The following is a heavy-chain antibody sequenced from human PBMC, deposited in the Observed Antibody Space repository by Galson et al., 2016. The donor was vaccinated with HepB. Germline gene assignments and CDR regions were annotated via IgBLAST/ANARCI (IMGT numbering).Heavy chain of an antibody. V-gene: IGHV4-61*01. CDR2: VSYNGKT. CDR1: AGSVTNRNYY. J-gene: IGHJ4*02. Sequence: SETLSLTCTVSAGSVTNRNYYWSWIRQSPGKGLEWIGYVSYNGKTIYHPSLGSRVTISADTSKNQFSPNLKSVTAAHTAVYYCSRKAAVVSYIDLWGQGTLVTVSS. D-gene: IGHD3-22*01. CDR3: SRKAAVVSYIDL.